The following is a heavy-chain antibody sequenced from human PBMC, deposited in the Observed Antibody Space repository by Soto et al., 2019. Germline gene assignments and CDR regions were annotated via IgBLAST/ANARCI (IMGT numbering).Heavy chain of an antibody. V-gene: IGHV1-69*06. J-gene: IGHJ6*02. Sequence: ASVKVSCKASGGTFSSYAISWVRQAPGQGLEWMGGIIPIFGTANYAQKFQGRVTITADKSTSTAYMELSSLRSEDTAVYYCACGSGSVSRLGVSMDVWGQGTTVTVSS. CDR3: ACGSGSVSRLGVSMDV. CDR2: IIPIFGTA. CDR1: GGTFSSYA. D-gene: IGHD3-10*01.